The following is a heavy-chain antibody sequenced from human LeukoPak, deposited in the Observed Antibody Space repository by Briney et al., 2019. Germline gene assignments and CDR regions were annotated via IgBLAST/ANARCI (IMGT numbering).Heavy chain of an antibody. V-gene: IGHV1-8*01. D-gene: IGHD2-2*01. CDR2: MNPNSGNT. J-gene: IGHJ6*02. Sequence: ASVKVSCKASGYTFTSYDINWVRQATGQGLEWMGWMNPNSGNTGYAQKFQGRVTMTRNTSISTAYMELSSLRSEDTAVYYCARARGIVVVPAATYGMDVWGPGTTVTVSS. CDR1: GYTFTSYD. CDR3: ARARGIVVVPAATYGMDV.